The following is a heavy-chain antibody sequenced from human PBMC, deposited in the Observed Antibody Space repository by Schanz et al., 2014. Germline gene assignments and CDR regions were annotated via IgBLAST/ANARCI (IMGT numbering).Heavy chain of an antibody. Sequence: QVQLQESGPGLVKPSQTLSLTCTVSGASISSGGYYWDWIRLLPGKGLEWIGRIFYNKETSYNPSLRGRAAITVDTSKKEFSLNLYSGTAADTAVYYCASRASGWYALGYFDYWGQGAPVTVSS. V-gene: IGHV4-39*01. D-gene: IGHD6-19*01. J-gene: IGHJ4*02. CDR1: GASISSGGYY. CDR2: IFYNKET. CDR3: ASRASGWYALGYFDY.